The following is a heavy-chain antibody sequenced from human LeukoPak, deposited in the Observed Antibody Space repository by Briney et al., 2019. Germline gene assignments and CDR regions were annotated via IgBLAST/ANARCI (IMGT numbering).Heavy chain of an antibody. D-gene: IGHD2-2*01. CDR1: GYSFTSYY. J-gene: IGHJ6*02. Sequence: ASVKVSCKASGYSFTSYYMHWVRQAPGQGLEWMGIINPSGGGTSYAQKFQGRVTMTRDTSTSTVYMELSSLGSEDTAVYYCARDSSRALDVWGQGTTVTVSS. CDR2: INPSGGGT. V-gene: IGHV1-46*01. CDR3: ARDSSRALDV.